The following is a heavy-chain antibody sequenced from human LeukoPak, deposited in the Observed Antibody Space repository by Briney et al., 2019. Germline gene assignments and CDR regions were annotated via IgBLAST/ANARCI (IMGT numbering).Heavy chain of an antibody. CDR3: AKVGYCTNNCFRTHDY. Sequence: GGSLRLSCAASGFTFAGHTMTWLRQAPGKGLEWVSIIGGRDDRTYYADSVEGRFTISRDNSKNILYLQMSSLRAEDTATYYCAKVGYCTNNCFRTHDYWGQGALVTVSS. J-gene: IGHJ4*02. V-gene: IGHV3-23*01. CDR1: GFTFAGHT. CDR2: IGGRDDRT. D-gene: IGHD2-8*01.